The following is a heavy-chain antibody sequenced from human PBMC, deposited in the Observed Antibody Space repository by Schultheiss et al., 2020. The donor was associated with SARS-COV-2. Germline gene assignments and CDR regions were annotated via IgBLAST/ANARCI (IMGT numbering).Heavy chain of an antibody. CDR1: GFTFSSYA. CDR3: ARVGGSYFFDY. D-gene: IGHD1-26*01. V-gene: IGHV3-66*02. Sequence: GGSLRLSCAASGFTFSSYAMSWVRQAPGKGLEWVSGIYSGGSTYYADSVKGRFTISRDNAKNSLYLQMNSLRAEDTAVYYCARVGGSYFFDYWGQGTLVTVSS. CDR2: IYSGGST. J-gene: IGHJ4*02.